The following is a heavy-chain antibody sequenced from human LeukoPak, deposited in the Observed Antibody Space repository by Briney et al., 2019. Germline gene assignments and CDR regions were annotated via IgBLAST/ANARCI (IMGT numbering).Heavy chain of an antibody. CDR3: AREHCSSTSCERLDYYYYGMDV. Sequence: SVKVSCKASGGTSSSYAISWVRQAPGQGLEWMGRIIPILGIANYAQKFQGRVTITADKSTSTAYMELSSLRSEDTAVYYCAREHCSSTSCERLDYYYYGMDVWGQGTTVTVSS. CDR1: GGTSSSYA. V-gene: IGHV1-69*04. CDR2: IIPILGIA. J-gene: IGHJ6*02. D-gene: IGHD2-2*01.